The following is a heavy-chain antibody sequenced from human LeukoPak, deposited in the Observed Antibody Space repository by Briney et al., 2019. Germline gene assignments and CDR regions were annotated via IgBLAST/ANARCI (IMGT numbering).Heavy chain of an antibody. V-gene: IGHV3-9*01. D-gene: IGHD3-10*01. CDR2: ISWNSGSI. Sequence: SGGSLRLSCAAPGFTFDDYAMHWVRQAPGKGLEWVSGISWNSGSIGYADSVKGRFTISRDNAKNSLYLQMNSLRAEDTALYYCAKDHGSGGQAHYYYMDVWGKGTTVTISS. J-gene: IGHJ6*03. CDR3: AKDHGSGGQAHYYYMDV. CDR1: GFTFDDYA.